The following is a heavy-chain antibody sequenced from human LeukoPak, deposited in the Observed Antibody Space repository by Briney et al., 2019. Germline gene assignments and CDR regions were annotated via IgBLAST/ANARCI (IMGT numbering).Heavy chain of an antibody. CDR1: GFTFSSYA. CDR3: AKDEDYYGSGVDAFDI. Sequence: GGSLRLSCAASGFTFSSYAMSWVRQAPGKGLEWVSAISGSGGSTYYADSVKGRFTISGDNSKNTLYLQMNSLRAEDTAVYYCAKDEDYYGSGVDAFDIWGQGTMVTVSS. V-gene: IGHV3-23*01. J-gene: IGHJ3*02. D-gene: IGHD3-10*01. CDR2: ISGSGGST.